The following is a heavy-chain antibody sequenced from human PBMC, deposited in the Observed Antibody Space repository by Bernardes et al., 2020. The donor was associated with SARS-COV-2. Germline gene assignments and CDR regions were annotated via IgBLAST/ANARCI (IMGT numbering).Heavy chain of an antibody. V-gene: IGHV4-39*01. CDR3: ARHNGAAQFDFWTAYSNWFDP. J-gene: IGHJ5*02. CDR1: GGSITTSDYH. Sequence: SETLSLTCLVSGGSITTSDYHWGWIRQSPGKGLEWIGSMYYSGTTYYNPALKSRVTISADSSKNQASLTLTSVTAADTAIYYCARHNGAAQFDFWTAYSNWFDPWGQGILVTVSS. D-gene: IGHD3-3*01. CDR2: MYYSGTT.